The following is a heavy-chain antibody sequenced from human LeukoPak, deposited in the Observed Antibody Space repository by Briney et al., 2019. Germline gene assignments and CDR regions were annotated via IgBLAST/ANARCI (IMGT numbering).Heavy chain of an antibody. J-gene: IGHJ3*02. CDR1: GGSISSGSYY. CDR3: AREDVDRDAFDI. Sequence: PSETLSLTCTVSGGSISSGSYYWSWIRQPAGKGLEWIGRIYTSGSTNYNPSLKSRVTISVDTSKNQFSLKLSSVTAADTAVYYCAREDVDRDAFDIWGQGTMVTVSS. CDR2: IYTSGST. D-gene: IGHD5-12*01. V-gene: IGHV4-61*02.